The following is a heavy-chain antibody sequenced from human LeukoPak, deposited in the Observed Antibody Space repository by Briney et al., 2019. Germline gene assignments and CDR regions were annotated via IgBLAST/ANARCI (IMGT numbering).Heavy chain of an antibody. CDR1: GYTFTGYY. V-gene: IGHV1-2*02. Sequence: ASVKVSCKASGYTFTGYYMHWVRQAPGQGLEWMGWINPNSGGTNYAQKFQGRVTMTRDTSISTAYMELSRLRSDDTAVYYCARGYQQRVLRFLEWLSSDPWGQGTLVTVSS. D-gene: IGHD3-3*01. CDR2: INPNSGGT. J-gene: IGHJ5*02. CDR3: ARGYQQRVLRFLEWLSSDP.